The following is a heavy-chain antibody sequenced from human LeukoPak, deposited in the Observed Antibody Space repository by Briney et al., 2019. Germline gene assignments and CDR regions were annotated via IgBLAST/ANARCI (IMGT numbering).Heavy chain of an antibody. CDR1: GGSISSYY. CDR3: ARLRGNYFPDY. Sequence: SETLSLTCTVSGGSISSYYWTWIRQPPGKGLEWIGYIFYSGSTNYNPSLKSRLTMSVDTSKNQFSLKLSSVTAADTAVYYCARLRGNYFPDYWGQGTLVTVSS. J-gene: IGHJ4*02. V-gene: IGHV4-59*01. CDR2: IFYSGST. D-gene: IGHD4-11*01.